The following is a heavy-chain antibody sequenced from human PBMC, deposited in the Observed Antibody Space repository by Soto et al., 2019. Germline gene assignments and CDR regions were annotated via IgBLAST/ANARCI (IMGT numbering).Heavy chain of an antibody. V-gene: IGHV3-64D*06. CDR3: VKVIYDSGRYGFYFDY. Sequence: GGSLRLSCSASGFTFSSHAMHWVRQAPGQGLEYLSAISRKGDNTYYADSVKGRFTISRDNSKNTLYFQMTSLRTEDTGVYYCVKVIYDSGRYGFYFDYWGRGTLVTVSS. J-gene: IGHJ4*02. CDR2: ISRKGDNT. D-gene: IGHD6-19*01. CDR1: GFTFSSHA.